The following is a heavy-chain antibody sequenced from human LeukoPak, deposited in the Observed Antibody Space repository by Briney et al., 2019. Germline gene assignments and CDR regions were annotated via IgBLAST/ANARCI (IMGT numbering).Heavy chain of an antibody. J-gene: IGHJ3*02. V-gene: IGHV3-21*01. CDR1: GFTVSTYN. CDR3: ARRVEDAFDI. CDR2: ISSSTSYI. Sequence: GGSLRLSCAASGFTVSTYNMSWVRQAPGKGLEWVSSISSSTSYIFYADSVKGRFTISRDNAKNSLYLQMNSLRAEDTAVYYCARRVEDAFDIWGQGTMVTVSS.